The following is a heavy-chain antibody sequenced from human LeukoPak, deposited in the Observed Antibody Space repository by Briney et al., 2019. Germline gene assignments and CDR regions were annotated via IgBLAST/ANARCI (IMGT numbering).Heavy chain of an antibody. CDR1: GYSFSDYY. CDR2: INPNSGGT. V-gene: IGHV1-2*02. J-gene: IGHJ5*02. CDR3: ARADRLDGGPYLIGP. Sequence: ASVTVSCKTSGYSFSDYYMHWVRQAPGQGLEWMGWINPNSGGTSSAQKFQGRVTMTRDTSINTVYMEVNWLTSDDTAIYYCARADRLDGGPYLIGPWGQGTLVTVSS. D-gene: IGHD2-21*01.